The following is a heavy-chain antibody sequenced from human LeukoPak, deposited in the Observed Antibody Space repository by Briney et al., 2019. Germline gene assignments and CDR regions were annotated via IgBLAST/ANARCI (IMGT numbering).Heavy chain of an antibody. Sequence: ASVKVSCKASGGTFSSYTISWVRQAPGQGLEWMGRIIPILGIANYAQKFQGRVTITADKSTSTAYMELSSLRSEDTAVYCCARERGIWGLGYCSSTSCYTDYWGQGTLVTVSS. J-gene: IGHJ4*02. V-gene: IGHV1-69*04. CDR2: IIPILGIA. CDR3: ARERGIWGLGYCSSTSCYTDY. CDR1: GGTFSSYT. D-gene: IGHD2-2*02.